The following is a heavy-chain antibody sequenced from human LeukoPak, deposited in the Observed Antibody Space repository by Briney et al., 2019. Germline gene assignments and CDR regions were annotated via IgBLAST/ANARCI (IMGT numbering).Heavy chain of an antibody. D-gene: IGHD3-22*01. J-gene: IGHJ6*03. CDR2: ISGSGGST. CDR1: GFTFSSYA. V-gene: IGHV3-23*01. Sequence: GGSLRLSCAASGFTFSSYAMSWVRQAPGKGLEWVSAISGSGGSTYYADSVKGRFTISRDNSKNTLYLQMNSLRAEDTAVYYCARHSSGYRPDYYYYMDVWGKGTTVTISS. CDR3: ARHSSGYRPDYYYYMDV.